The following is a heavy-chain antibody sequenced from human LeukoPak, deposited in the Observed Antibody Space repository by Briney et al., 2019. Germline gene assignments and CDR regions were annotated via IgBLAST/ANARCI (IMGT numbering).Heavy chain of an antibody. D-gene: IGHD1-26*01. Sequence: GGSLRLSCAASGFTFSSYGMHWVRQAPGKGLEWVAFIRYDGSNKYYADSVKGRFTISRDNSKNTLYLQMNSLRAEDTAVYYCARMVWWEPGGFDYWGQGTLVTVSS. V-gene: IGHV3-30*02. J-gene: IGHJ4*02. CDR1: GFTFSSYG. CDR2: IRYDGSNK. CDR3: ARMVWWEPGGFDY.